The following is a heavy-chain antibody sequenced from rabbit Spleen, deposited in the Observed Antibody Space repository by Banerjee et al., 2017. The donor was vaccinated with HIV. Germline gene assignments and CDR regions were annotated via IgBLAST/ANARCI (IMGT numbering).Heavy chain of an antibody. Sequence: QEQLVESGGGLVKPGASLTLTCKASSFSFSDRDVMCWVRQAPGKGLEWIACINAGSSGFVDATYYATWAIGRFTISKTSSTAVALQMTSLTAADTATYFCARDTSSSFSSYGMDLWGQGTLVTVS. CDR2: INAGSSGFVDAT. CDR1: SFSFSDRDV. V-gene: IGHV1S45*01. CDR3: ARDTSSSFSSYGMDL. D-gene: IGHD1-1*01. J-gene: IGHJ6*01.